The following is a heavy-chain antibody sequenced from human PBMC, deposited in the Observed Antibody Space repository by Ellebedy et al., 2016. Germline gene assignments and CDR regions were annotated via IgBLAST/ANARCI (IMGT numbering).Heavy chain of an antibody. V-gene: IGHV4-34*01. CDR1: GGSFSGYY. Sequence: SETLSLTXAVYGGSFSGYYWSWIRQPPGKGLEWIGEINHSGSTNYNPSLKSRVTISVDTSKNQFSLKLSSVTAADTAVYYCARHFTLTTVTSNHYYGMDVWGQGTTVTVSS. CDR2: INHSGST. J-gene: IGHJ6*02. D-gene: IGHD4-17*01. CDR3: ARHFTLTTVTSNHYYGMDV.